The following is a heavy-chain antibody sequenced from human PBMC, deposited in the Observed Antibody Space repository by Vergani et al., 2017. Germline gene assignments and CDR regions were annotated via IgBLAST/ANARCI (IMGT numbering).Heavy chain of an antibody. V-gene: IGHV4-4*07. CDR1: GGSISSYY. CDR2: IYTSGST. J-gene: IGHJ6*02. D-gene: IGHD4-23*01. CDR3: ARSTAITTVGSLDYKFGLDI. Sequence: QVQLQESGPGLVKPSETLSLTCTVSGGSISSYYWSWIRQPAGKGLEWIGRIYTSGSTNYNPSLKSRVTMSVDTSKNQFSLKLSSVTAADTAVYYCARSTAITTVGSLDYKFGLDIWGQGTTVIVSS.